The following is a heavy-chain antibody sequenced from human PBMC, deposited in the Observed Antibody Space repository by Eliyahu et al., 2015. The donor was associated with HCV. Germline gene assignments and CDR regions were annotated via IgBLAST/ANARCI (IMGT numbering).Heavy chain of an antibody. Sequence: EVQLLESGGGLVQPGGSLRLSCAASGFTFSSXAIXWVPXAPGKGXGXVSXISGSGGSTYYADXVKXRFTISRDNSKNTLYLQMNSLRAEDTAVYYCAKDIHLLRDWGTVVAASLFYYGMDVWGQGTTVTVSS. J-gene: IGHJ6*02. CDR1: GFTFSSXA. V-gene: IGHV3-23*01. D-gene: IGHD2-15*01. CDR2: ISGSGGST. CDR3: AKDIHLLRDWGTVVAASLFYYGMDV.